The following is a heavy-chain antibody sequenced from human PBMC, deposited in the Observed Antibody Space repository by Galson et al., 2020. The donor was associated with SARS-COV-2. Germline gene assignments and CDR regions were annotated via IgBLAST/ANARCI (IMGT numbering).Heavy chain of an antibody. J-gene: IGHJ4*02. CDR1: GFTFSSYA. V-gene: IGHV3-64D*08. CDR3: VKGDYDFWSGYLFY. D-gene: IGHD3-3*01. CDR2: ISSNGGST. Sequence: GESLKISCSASGFTFSSYAMHWVRQAPGKGLEYVSAISSNGGSTYYADSVKGRFTISRDNSKNTLYLQMSSLRAEDTAVYYCVKGDYDFWSGYLFYWGQGTLVTVSS.